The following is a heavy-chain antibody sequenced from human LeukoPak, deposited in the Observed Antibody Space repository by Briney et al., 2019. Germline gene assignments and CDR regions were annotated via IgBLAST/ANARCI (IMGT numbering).Heavy chain of an antibody. Sequence: SETLSLTCTVSGGSISSGGDYWSWIRQPPGKGLEWIGYIYHSGSTYYNPSLKSRVTISVVRSKNQFSLKLSSVTAADTAVYYCARDGGGYSYGYLPNYFDYWGQGTLVTVSS. V-gene: IGHV4-30-2*01. CDR1: GGSISSGGDY. J-gene: IGHJ4*02. D-gene: IGHD5-18*01. CDR2: IYHSGST. CDR3: ARDGGGYSYGYLPNYFDY.